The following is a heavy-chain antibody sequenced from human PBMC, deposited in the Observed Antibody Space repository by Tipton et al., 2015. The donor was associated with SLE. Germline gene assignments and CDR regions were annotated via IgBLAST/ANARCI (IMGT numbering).Heavy chain of an antibody. V-gene: IGHV4-4*02. CDR3: VRASAWYQDYYYYYHMDV. CDR1: GGSISSSNW. D-gene: IGHD6-13*01. J-gene: IGHJ6*03. Sequence: TLSLTCAVSGGSISSSNWWSWVRQPPGKGLEWLGSMYYSGDTFYNPSLKSRVTISVDTSKNQFSLKLSSVTAADTAMYYCVRASAWYQDYYYYYHMDVWGKGTTVTVSS. CDR2: MYYSGDT.